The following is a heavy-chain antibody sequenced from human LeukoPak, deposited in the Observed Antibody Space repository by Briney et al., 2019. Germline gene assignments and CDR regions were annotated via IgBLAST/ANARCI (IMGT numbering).Heavy chain of an antibody. V-gene: IGHV1-18*01. D-gene: IGHD6-19*01. CDR3: ARDTYSSGWYGRYYYYMDV. CDR2: ISTYNDNT. CDR1: GYTFTSYG. J-gene: IGHJ6*03. Sequence: ASVKVSCKASGYTFTSYGISWVRQAPGQGPEWMGWISTYNDNTNYAHKLQGRVTMTTDTSTSTAYMEMRSLRSDDTAVYYCARDTYSSGWYGRYYYYMDVWGKGTTVTVSS.